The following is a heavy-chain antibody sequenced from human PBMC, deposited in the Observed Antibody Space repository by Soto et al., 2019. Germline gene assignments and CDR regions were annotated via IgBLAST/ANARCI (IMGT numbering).Heavy chain of an antibody. CDR2: INHTGGT. D-gene: IGHD3-3*01. CDR3: ATRITVFGLLIPPFDP. J-gene: IGHJ5*02. Sequence: SETLSLTCAVYGGSVNGYYWNWIRQPPGKGLEWMGEINHTGGTHYNPSLKSRVTMSVDTSKNQFSLRLSSVTAADTAIYYCATRITVFGLLIPPFDPWGQGTQVTVSS. CDR1: GGSVNGYY. V-gene: IGHV4-34*01.